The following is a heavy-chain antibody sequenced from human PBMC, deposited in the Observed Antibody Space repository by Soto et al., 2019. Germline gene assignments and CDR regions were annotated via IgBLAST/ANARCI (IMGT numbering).Heavy chain of an antibody. J-gene: IGHJ5*02. CDR3: ARVPDR. D-gene: IGHD2-2*01. CDR2: IYHSGST. CDR1: RRTIRRGGYS. Sequence: SETLSLTCAVSRRTIRRGGYSCSWIRQPPGKGLDLIGYIYHSGSTYYNPSLKSRVTISVDRSKNQFSLKLSSVTAADTAVYYCARVPDRWGQGTLVTIS. V-gene: IGHV4-30-2*01.